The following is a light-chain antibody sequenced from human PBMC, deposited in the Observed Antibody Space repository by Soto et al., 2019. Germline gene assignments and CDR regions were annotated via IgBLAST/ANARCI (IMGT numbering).Light chain of an antibody. CDR1: QSVSSN. CDR3: QQYNDWPPMYT. J-gene: IGKJ2*01. V-gene: IGKV3-15*01. CDR2: GAS. Sequence: EIVMTQSPATLSVSPGERATLSCRASQSVSSNLAWYQQKPGQAPRLLIYGASTRATGIPARVSGSGSGTEFTLTISSLQPEDSAVYYCQQYNDWPPMYTFGQGTKLEIK.